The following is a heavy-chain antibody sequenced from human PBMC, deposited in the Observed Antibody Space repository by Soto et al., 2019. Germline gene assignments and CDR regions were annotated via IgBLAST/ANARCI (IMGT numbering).Heavy chain of an antibody. CDR2: ISGSGGST. D-gene: IGHD2-15*01. CDR1: GFTFSSYA. CDR3: AKLDIVVVVAATQSPFDY. J-gene: IGHJ4*02. V-gene: IGHV3-23*01. Sequence: GWSLRLSCAASGFTFSSYAMSLVRQAPGKGLEWVSAISGSGGSTYYADSVKGRFTISRDNSKNTLYLQMNSLRAEDTAVYYCAKLDIVVVVAATQSPFDYWGQGTLVTVSS.